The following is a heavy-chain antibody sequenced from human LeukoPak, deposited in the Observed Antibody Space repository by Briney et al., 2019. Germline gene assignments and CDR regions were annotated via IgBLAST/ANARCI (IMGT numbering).Heavy chain of an antibody. CDR3: ARVSLSGSYYYAFDI. V-gene: IGHV3-66*02. CDR2: IYSGGST. Sequence: GGSLRLSRAASGFTVSSNYMSWVRQAPGKGLEWVSVIYSGGSTYYADSVKGRFTISRDNSKNTLYLQMNSLRAEDTAVYYCARVSLSGSYYYAFDIWGQGTMVTVSS. CDR1: GFTVSSNY. D-gene: IGHD1-26*01. J-gene: IGHJ3*02.